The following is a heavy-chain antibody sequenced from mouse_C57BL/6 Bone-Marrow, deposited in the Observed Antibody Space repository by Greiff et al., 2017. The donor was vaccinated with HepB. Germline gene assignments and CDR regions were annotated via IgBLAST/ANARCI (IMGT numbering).Heavy chain of an antibody. Sequence: VQLKESGPELVKPGASVKISCKASGYSFTGYFMNWVKQSHGKSLEWIGRINPYNGDTFYNHKFKGNATLTRDKSSSTAHMELLSLTSEDFAVYYCARREGGYAMDYWGQGTSVTVSS. V-gene: IGHV1-37*01. CDR2: INPYNGDT. CDR1: GYSFTGYF. CDR3: ARREGGYAMDY. J-gene: IGHJ4*01.